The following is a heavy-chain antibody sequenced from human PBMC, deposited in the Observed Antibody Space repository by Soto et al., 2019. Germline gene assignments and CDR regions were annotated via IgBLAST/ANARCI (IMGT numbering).Heavy chain of an antibody. Sequence: VGSLRLSCAASGFTFSSYAMSWVRQAPGKGLEWVSAISGSGGSTYYADSVKGRFTISRDNSKNTLYLQMNSLRAEDTAVYYCAKARYYYDSSGYLPHYYYGMDVWGQGTTVTVSS. CDR2: ISGSGGST. D-gene: IGHD3-22*01. J-gene: IGHJ6*02. CDR3: AKARYYYDSSGYLPHYYYGMDV. CDR1: GFTFSSYA. V-gene: IGHV3-23*01.